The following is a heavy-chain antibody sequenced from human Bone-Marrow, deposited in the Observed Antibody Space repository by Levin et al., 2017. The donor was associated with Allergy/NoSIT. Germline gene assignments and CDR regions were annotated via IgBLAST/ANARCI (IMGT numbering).Heavy chain of an antibody. V-gene: IGHV3-74*01. Sequence: GESLKISCAASGFSFSSYWMHWVRQAPGKGLVWVSRINSDGGSTSYADSVKGRFTISRDNAKNTLYLQMNSLRVEDTTVYYCARVGAVAGRGMDVWGQGTTVTVSS. J-gene: IGHJ6*02. CDR1: GFSFSSYW. CDR3: ARVGAVAGRGMDV. CDR2: INSDGGST. D-gene: IGHD6-19*01.